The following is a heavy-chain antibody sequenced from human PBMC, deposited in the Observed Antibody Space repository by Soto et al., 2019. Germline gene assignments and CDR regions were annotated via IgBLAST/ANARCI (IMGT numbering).Heavy chain of an antibody. Sequence: QAQLVESGGGVVQPGRSLRLSCAASGFTFSSYGMHWARQAPGKGLEWVAMIWYDGSNKYYVDSVKGRFTISRDNSKNTLYLQMNSLRVEDTAVYYCARGSQTRATALDYWGQGTLVTVSS. CDR3: ARGSQTRATALDY. V-gene: IGHV3-33*01. J-gene: IGHJ4*02. D-gene: IGHD1-7*01. CDR2: IWYDGSNK. CDR1: GFTFSSYG.